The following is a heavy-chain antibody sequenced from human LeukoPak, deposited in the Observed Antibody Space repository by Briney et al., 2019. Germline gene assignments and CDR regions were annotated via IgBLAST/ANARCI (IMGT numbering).Heavy chain of an antibody. Sequence: SQTLSLTCTVSGGSISSYYWSWIRQPPGKGLEWIGYIYYSGSTNYNPSLKSRVTISRDTSKNQFSLKLSSVTAADTAVYYCARLSSGSQNWFDPWGQGTLVTVSS. V-gene: IGHV4-59*08. CDR1: GGSISSYY. CDR3: ARLSSGSQNWFDP. J-gene: IGHJ5*02. D-gene: IGHD6-19*01. CDR2: IYYSGST.